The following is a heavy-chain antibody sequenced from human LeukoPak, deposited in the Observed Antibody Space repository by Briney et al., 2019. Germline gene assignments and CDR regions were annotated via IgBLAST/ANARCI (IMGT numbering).Heavy chain of an antibody. CDR1: GYTFTSYA. J-gene: IGHJ4*02. CDR3: ARYYDTGGYFHFDY. V-gene: IGHV7-4-1*02. CDR2: INTNTGNP. Sequence: AASVTVSCKASGYTFTSYAINWVRQAPGQGLEWMGWINTNTGNPTYAQVFTGRFVFSLDTSVSTAYLQISTLKAEDTAVYFCARYYDTGGYFHFDYWGQGTLVTVSS. D-gene: IGHD3-22*01.